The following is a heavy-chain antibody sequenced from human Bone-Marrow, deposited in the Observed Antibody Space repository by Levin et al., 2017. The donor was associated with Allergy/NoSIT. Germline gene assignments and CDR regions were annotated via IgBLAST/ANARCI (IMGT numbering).Heavy chain of an antibody. D-gene: IGHD3-22*01. CDR2: IYYSGST. Sequence: SETLSLTCTVSGGSISSSSYYWGWIRQPPGKGLEWIGSIYYSGSTYYNPSLKSRVTISFDTSKNQFSLKLTSVTAARTSVYDCARDVIRDDSGYTYYFDYWGQGTPVTVSS. CDR3: ARDVIRDDSGYTYYFDY. CDR1: GGSISSSSYY. J-gene: IGHJ4*02. V-gene: IGHV4-39*07.